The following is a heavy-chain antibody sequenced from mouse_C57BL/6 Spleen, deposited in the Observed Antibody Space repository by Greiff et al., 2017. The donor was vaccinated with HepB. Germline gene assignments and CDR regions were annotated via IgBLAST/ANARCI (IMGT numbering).Heavy chain of an antibody. D-gene: IGHD1-1*01. Sequence: QVQLQQPGAELVKPGASVKLSCKASGYTFTSYWMHWVKQRPGQGLEWIGMIHPNSGSTNYNEKFKSKATLTVDKSSSTAYTQLSSLTSEDSAVYYCARLDYGSSYDFDYWGQGTTLTVSS. CDR1: GYTFTSYW. CDR2: IHPNSGST. V-gene: IGHV1-64*01. J-gene: IGHJ2*01. CDR3: ARLDYGSSYDFDY.